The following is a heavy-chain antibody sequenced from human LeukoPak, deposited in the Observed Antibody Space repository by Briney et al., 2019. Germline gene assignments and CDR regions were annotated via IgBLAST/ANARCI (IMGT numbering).Heavy chain of an antibody. Sequence: PGGSLRLSCAASGFTFSSYSMDSVRQAPGKGLEWVSYISSSSSNIYYADSVKGRFTISRDNAKNSLYLQMNSLRAEDTAVYYCARDGGDDLNWGQGTLVTVSS. CDR2: ISSSSSNI. V-gene: IGHV3-48*01. J-gene: IGHJ4*02. CDR1: GFTFSSYS. D-gene: IGHD2-21*01. CDR3: ARDGGDDLN.